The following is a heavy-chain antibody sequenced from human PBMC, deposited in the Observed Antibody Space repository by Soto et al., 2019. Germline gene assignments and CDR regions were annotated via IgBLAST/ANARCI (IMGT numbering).Heavy chain of an antibody. Sequence: QVQLQESGPGLVKPSGTLSLTCAVSGGSLSSSNWWSWVRQPPGKGLEWIGEIYHSGSTNYNPSLNRRVTMSVDKSKNQFPLMLSSVPAADPAVYYCARVPRAAAGTDWGQGTLVTVSS. CDR2: IYHSGST. CDR3: ARVPRAAAGTD. D-gene: IGHD6-13*01. CDR1: GGSLSSSNW. V-gene: IGHV4-4*02. J-gene: IGHJ4*02.